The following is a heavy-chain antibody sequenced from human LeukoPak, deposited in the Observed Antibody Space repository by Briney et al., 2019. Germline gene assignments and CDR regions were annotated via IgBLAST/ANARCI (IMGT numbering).Heavy chain of an antibody. CDR2: ISWNSGSI. Sequence: GGSLRLSCAASGFTFDDYAMHWVRQAPGKGLEWVSGISWNSGSIGYADSVKGRFTISRDNAKNSLYLQMNSLRAEDTALYYCAKSQEPGGYYDSSGYSSWGQGTPVTVSS. D-gene: IGHD3-22*01. J-gene: IGHJ4*02. CDR1: GFTFDDYA. V-gene: IGHV3-9*01. CDR3: AKSQEPGGYYDSSGYSS.